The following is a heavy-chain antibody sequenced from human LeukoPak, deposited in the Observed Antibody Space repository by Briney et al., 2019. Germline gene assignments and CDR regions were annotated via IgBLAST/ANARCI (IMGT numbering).Heavy chain of an antibody. V-gene: IGHV3-23*01. D-gene: IGHD6-13*01. CDR1: GFTFSSYA. CDR2: ISGSGGST. Sequence: PGGSLRLSCAASGFTFSSYAMSWVRQAPGKGLEWVSAISGSGGSTYYADSVKGRFTISRDKSKNTLYLQMNSLRAEDTAVYYCAKVLGIAAAGTVDYWGQGTLVTVSS. J-gene: IGHJ4*02. CDR3: AKVLGIAAAGTVDY.